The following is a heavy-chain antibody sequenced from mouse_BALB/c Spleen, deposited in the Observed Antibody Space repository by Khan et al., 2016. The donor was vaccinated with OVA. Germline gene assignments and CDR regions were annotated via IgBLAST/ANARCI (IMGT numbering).Heavy chain of an antibody. CDR3: ARAGHYGNYVGWDYALDY. Sequence: QIQLVQSGPELKKPGESVKISCKASGYTFTNYGMSWVKQAPGKGLKWMGWINTYTGEPAFADDFKGRFAFSLEPSANTASLQINNLNNEDMATYVCARAGHYGNYVGWDYALDYWGQGTSVTVSS. CDR2: INTYTGEP. CDR1: GYTFTNYG. J-gene: IGHJ4*01. V-gene: IGHV9-1*02. D-gene: IGHD2-1*01.